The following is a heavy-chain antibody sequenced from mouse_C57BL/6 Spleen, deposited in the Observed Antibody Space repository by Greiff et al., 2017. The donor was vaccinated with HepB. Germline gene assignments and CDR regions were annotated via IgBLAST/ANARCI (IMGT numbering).Heavy chain of an antibody. CDR2: INPNNGGT. Sequence: VQLQQSGPELVKPGASVKISCKASGYTFTDYYMNWVKQSHGKSLEWIGDINPNNGGTSYNQKFKGKATLTVDKSSSTAYMELRSLTSEDSAVYYGARPLWGAYWGQGTLVTVSA. J-gene: IGHJ3*01. V-gene: IGHV1-26*01. D-gene: IGHD1-1*02. CDR1: GYTFTDYY. CDR3: ARPLWGAY.